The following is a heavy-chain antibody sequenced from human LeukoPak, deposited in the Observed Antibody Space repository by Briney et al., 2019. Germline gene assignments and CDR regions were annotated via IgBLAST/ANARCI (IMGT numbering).Heavy chain of an antibody. CDR3: ARHVRRVAGTDWFDP. Sequence: SETLSLTCTVSGGSISSYYWSWIRQPPGKGLEWIGYIYTSGSTNYNPSLKSRVTISVDTSKNQFSLKLSSVTAADTAVYYCARHVRRVAGTDWFDPWGQGTLVTVSS. V-gene: IGHV4-4*09. J-gene: IGHJ5*02. CDR2: IYTSGST. CDR1: GGSISSYY. D-gene: IGHD6-19*01.